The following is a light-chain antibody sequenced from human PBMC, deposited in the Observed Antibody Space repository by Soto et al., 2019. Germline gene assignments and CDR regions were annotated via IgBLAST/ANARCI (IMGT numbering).Light chain of an antibody. V-gene: IGKV3-20*01. J-gene: IGKJ4*01. CDR3: QQYGSA. CDR1: QSVSSTY. Sequence: EIVLTQSPATLSLSPGERATLSCRASQSVSSTYLAWYQQKSGQAPRLLIYGTSNRATGIPDRFSGSGSGPDFTLTISRLAPEDFAVYYCQQYGSAFGGGTKVDIK. CDR2: GTS.